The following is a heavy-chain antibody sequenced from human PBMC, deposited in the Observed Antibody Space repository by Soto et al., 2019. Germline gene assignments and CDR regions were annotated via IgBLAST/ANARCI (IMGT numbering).Heavy chain of an antibody. J-gene: IGHJ6*02. CDR1: GDSLRGQS. CDR3: AREDSNGWSGESLDV. D-gene: IGHD6-19*01. Sequence: QVQLQQWGAGLLKVSETLSLTCAVVGDSLRGQSWYWIRQSPGKGLEWIGELDQSGGTNYNPSLKSRAIISDDTSKNQFALTLTSVTAADTAVYYCAREDSNGWSGESLDVWGQETTVTVSS. V-gene: IGHV4-34*01. CDR2: LDQSGGT.